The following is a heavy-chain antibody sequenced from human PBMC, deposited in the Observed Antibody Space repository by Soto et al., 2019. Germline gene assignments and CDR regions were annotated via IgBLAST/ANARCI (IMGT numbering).Heavy chain of an antibody. CDR2: IYYSGST. D-gene: IGHD3-16*01. CDR1: GGSISSYY. Sequence: SETLSLTCTVSGGSISSYYWSWIRQPPGKGLEWIGYIYYSGSTNYNPSLKSRVTISVDTSKNQFSLKLSSVTAADTAVYYCAREGDLRSRNYYYYGMDVWGQGTTVTVSS. V-gene: IGHV4-59*01. J-gene: IGHJ6*02. CDR3: AREGDLRSRNYYYYGMDV.